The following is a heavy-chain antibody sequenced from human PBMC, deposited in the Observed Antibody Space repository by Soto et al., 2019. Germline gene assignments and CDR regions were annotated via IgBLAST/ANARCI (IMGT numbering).Heavy chain of an antibody. Sequence: PSETLSLTCAVYGGSFSGYYWTWIRQPPGTGLEWIGEINHSGSTNYNPSLKSRVTISVDTSKNQFSLKLTSVTAADTAVYYCARKKITGPFDYWGQEPLVTVPS. D-gene: IGHD2-8*02. V-gene: IGHV4-34*01. CDR3: ARKKITGPFDY. CDR2: INHSGST. CDR1: GGSFSGYY. J-gene: IGHJ4*02.